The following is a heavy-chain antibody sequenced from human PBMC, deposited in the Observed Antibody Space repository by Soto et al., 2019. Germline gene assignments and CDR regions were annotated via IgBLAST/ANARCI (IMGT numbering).Heavy chain of an antibody. J-gene: IGHJ5*02. Sequence: QITLKESGPLLVEPTQTLTLTCSFSGFSLTTGGVGVGWLRQAPGKALECLGIIYWDNDRRYNPSLKDWLTITNDTSQHPVVLTMTYMSPVDTATYYCAPRVPYSSYLDVCCFATWGQGTLVTVS. D-gene: IGHD3-16*01. CDR3: APRVPYSSYLDVCCFAT. CDR1: GFSLTTGGVG. CDR2: IYWDNDR. V-gene: IGHV2-5*02.